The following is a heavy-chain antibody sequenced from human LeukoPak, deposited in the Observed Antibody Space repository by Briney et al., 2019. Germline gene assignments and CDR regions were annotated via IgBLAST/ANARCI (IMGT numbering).Heavy chain of an antibody. V-gene: IGHV4-34*01. CDR1: GGSFSGYY. J-gene: IGHJ4*02. D-gene: IGHD6-13*01. CDR3: ARHESSSWFDY. Sequence: SETLSLTCAVYGGSFSGYYWSWIRQPPGKGLEWIGEINHSGSTNYNPSLKSRVTISVDTSKNQFSLKLSSVTAADTAVYYCARHESSSWFDYWGQGTLVTVSS. CDR2: INHSGST.